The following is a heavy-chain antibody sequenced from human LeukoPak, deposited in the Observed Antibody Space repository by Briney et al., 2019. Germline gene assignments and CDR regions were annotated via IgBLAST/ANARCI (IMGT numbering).Heavy chain of an antibody. V-gene: IGHV4-34*01. CDR3: ARDHHVGATFDY. Sequence: SETLSLTCAVYGGPFSGYYWSWIRQPPGKGLEWIGEINHSGSTNYNPSLKSRVTISVDTSKNQFSLKLSSVTAADTAVYYCARDHHVGATFDYWGQGTLVTVSS. CDR2: INHSGST. CDR1: GGPFSGYY. D-gene: IGHD1-26*01. J-gene: IGHJ4*02.